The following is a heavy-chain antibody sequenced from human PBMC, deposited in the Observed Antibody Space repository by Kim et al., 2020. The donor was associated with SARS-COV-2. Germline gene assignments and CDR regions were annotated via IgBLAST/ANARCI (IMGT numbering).Heavy chain of an antibody. CDR1: GGSFSGYY. Sequence: SETLSLTCAVYGGSFSGYYWSWIRQPPGKGLEWIGEINHSGSTNYNPSLKSRVTISVDTSKNQFSLKLSSVTAADTAVYYCARDAYCSSTSCYGVDYWGQGTLVTVSS. J-gene: IGHJ4*02. CDR3: ARDAYCSSTSCYGVDY. V-gene: IGHV4-34*01. CDR2: INHSGST. D-gene: IGHD2-2*01.